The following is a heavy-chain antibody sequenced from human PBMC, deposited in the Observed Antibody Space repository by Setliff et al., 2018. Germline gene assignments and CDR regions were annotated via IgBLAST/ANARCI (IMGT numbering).Heavy chain of an antibody. CDR3: ARSVRYCSTTTCQRASGDES. V-gene: IGHV1-18*01. CDR1: GSTFTDSI. J-gene: IGHJ5*02. CDR2: FSPYNGKT. D-gene: IGHD2-8*01. Sequence: ASVKVSCKASGSTFTDSIVNWVRQAPGQGLEWVGWFSPYNGKTYSAQKFQGRVTLTTDTSTTTAYMELRGLTSGDTAMYYCARSVRYCSTTTCQRASGDESLGQGTLVTVSS.